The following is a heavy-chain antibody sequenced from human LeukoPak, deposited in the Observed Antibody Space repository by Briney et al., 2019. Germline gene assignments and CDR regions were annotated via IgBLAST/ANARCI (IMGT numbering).Heavy chain of an antibody. CDR2: IWYDGSNK. D-gene: IGHD5-18*01. V-gene: IGHV3-33*01. J-gene: IGHJ4*02. CDR3: AREGKIQLWLEAHERPLDY. Sequence: GGSLRLSCAASGVTFSSYGMHWVRQAPGKGLEWVADIWYDGSNKYYADSVRGRFTISRDTSNNTLYLQMTSMRAEATAYYYAAREGKIQLWLEAHERPLDYWGEGSLVTVSS. CDR1: GVTFSSYG.